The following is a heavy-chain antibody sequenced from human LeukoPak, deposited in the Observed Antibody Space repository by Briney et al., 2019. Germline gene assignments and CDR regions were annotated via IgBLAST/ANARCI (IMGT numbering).Heavy chain of an antibody. CDR1: GYTFTSYG. Sequence: ASVTVSCKASGYTFTSYGISWVRQAPGQGLEWMGWISAYNGNTNYAQKLQGRVTMTTDTSTSTAYMELRSLRSDDTAVYYCARGSSIFGVVTADFDYWGQGTLVTVSS. CDR3: ARGSSIFGVVTADFDY. J-gene: IGHJ4*02. V-gene: IGHV1-18*01. D-gene: IGHD3-3*01. CDR2: ISAYNGNT.